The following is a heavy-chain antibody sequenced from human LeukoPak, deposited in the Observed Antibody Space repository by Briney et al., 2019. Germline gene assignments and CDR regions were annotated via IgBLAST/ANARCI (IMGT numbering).Heavy chain of an antibody. J-gene: IGHJ4*02. D-gene: IGHD3-22*01. CDR2: ISGSGGST. V-gene: IGHV3-23*01. CDR1: GFTFSSYA. CDR3: AKGRYYDSSGYSDY. Sequence: TGGSLRLSCAASGFTFSSYAMSWVRQAPGKGLEWVSAISGSGGSTYYADSVKGRFTISRDNSKNTLYLQMNSLRAEDTAVYYCAKGRYYDSSGYSDYWGQGTLVTVSS.